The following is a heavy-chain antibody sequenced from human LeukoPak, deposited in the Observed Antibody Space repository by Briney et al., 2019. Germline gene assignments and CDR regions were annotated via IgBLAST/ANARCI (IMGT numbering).Heavy chain of an antibody. V-gene: IGHV3-33*01. CDR2: IWSDVSNR. D-gene: IGHD3-10*01. CDR1: GFTFSSYG. Sequence: GRSLRLYCAASGFTFSSYGVHWVRQAPGKGLEWMAVIWSDVSNRYYAESVKGRFTISRDNSKNTLYLQMNSLRADDTAVYYCARERVYGSGSANPPYDYWGQGTLVTVSS. CDR3: ARERVYGSGSANPPYDY. J-gene: IGHJ4*02.